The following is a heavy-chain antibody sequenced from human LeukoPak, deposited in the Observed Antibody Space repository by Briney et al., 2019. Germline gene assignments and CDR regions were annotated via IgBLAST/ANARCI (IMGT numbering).Heavy chain of an antibody. CDR1: GGSFSGYY. CDR3: ARHSRRPRRPIAVAGIDY. Sequence: SETLSLTCAVYGGSFSGYYWSWIRQPPGKGLEWIGEINHSGSTNYNPSLKSRVTISVDTSKNQFSLKLSSVTAADTAVYYCARHSRRPRRPIAVAGIDYWGQGTLVTVSS. V-gene: IGHV4-34*01. J-gene: IGHJ4*02. CDR2: INHSGST. D-gene: IGHD6-19*01.